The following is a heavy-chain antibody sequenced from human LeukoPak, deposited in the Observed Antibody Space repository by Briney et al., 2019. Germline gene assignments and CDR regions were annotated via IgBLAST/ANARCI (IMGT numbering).Heavy chain of an antibody. CDR1: GGTFSSYA. CDR3: ASSYAVDYYYYYMDV. V-gene: IGHV1-69*13. J-gene: IGHJ6*03. D-gene: IGHD2-2*01. Sequence: SVKVSCKASGGTFSSYAISWVRQAPGQGLEWMGGIIPIFGTANYAQKFQGRVTITADVSTSTAYMELSSLRSEDTAVYYCASSYAVDYYYYYMDVWGKGTTVTISS. CDR2: IIPIFGTA.